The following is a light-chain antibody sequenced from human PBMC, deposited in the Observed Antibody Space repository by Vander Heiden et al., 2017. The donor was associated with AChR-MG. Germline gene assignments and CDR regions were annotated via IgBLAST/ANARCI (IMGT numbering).Light chain of an antibody. CDR2: VVS. V-gene: IGKV2-29*02. CDR1: QSPLHSDGKTY. CDR3: REGTQLKT. J-gene: IGKJ1*01. Sequence: IVMTPTPLSLSVTPGQPASLHCQSSQSPLHSDGKTYLFWYQQKPGESTQLLNYVVSSRFCGEPDRFGCSGLGKDFTLKSSRVEDEDVGVYYFREGTQLKTFGPGTKVEIK.